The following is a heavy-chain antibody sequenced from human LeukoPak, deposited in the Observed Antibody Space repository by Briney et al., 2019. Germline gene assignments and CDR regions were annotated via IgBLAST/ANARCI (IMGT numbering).Heavy chain of an antibody. CDR2: ISAYNGNT. Sequence: ASVKVSCKASGYTFTSYGISWVRQAPGQGLEWMGWISAYNGNTNYAQKLQGRVTMTTDTSTSTAYMELRSLRSDDTAVYYCASSGFSDYYYGMDVWGQGTTVTVPS. CDR1: GYTFTSYG. J-gene: IGHJ6*02. V-gene: IGHV1-18*01. CDR3: ASSGFSDYYYGMDV. D-gene: IGHD3-10*01.